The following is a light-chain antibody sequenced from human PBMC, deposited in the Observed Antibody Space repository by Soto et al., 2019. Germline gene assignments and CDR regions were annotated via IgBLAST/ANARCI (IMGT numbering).Light chain of an antibody. J-gene: IGLJ3*02. CDR1: RPNFRSNF. V-gene: IGLV1-47*02. CDR3: STWDDSLSGTV. CDR2: NNN. Sequence: QSVLTQPPSASGTPGQSVTISGSGIRPNFRSNFVYWYQQLPGTAPRLLIYNNNQRPSGVPGRFSGSKCGTSASLAIRGLRSEDEADYDCSTWDDSLSGTVFGGGTKLTGL.